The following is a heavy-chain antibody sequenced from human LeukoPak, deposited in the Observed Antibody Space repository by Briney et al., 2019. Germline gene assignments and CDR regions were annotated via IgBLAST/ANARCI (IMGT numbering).Heavy chain of an antibody. V-gene: IGHV1-2*02. Sequence: ASVKVSCKASGYTFTGYYMHWVRQAPGQGLEWMGWINPNSGGTNFAQKFQGRVTMTRDTSISTAYMEPSRLRSDDTAVYYCAINYYGSGSQQFDYWGQGTLVTVSS. CDR1: GYTFTGYY. CDR3: AINYYGSGSQQFDY. D-gene: IGHD3-10*01. CDR2: INPNSGGT. J-gene: IGHJ4*02.